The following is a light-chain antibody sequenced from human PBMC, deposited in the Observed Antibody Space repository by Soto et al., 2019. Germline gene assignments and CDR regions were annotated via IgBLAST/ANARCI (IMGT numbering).Light chain of an antibody. J-gene: IGLJ3*02. Sequence: QSVLTQPASVSGSPGQSITISCAGTNSDIGRYNYVSWYQQHPGEAPKLLIYEVSNRPSGISHRFSGSKSGNTASLTISGLQAEDEGEYYCSSYTNTAALAVFGEGTKLPVL. CDR2: EVS. CDR3: SSYTNTAALAV. CDR1: NSDIGRYNY. V-gene: IGLV2-14*01.